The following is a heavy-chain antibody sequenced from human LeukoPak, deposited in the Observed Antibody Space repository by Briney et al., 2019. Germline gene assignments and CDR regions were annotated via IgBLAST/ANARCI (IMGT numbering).Heavy chain of an antibody. Sequence: GGSLRLSCAASGFTIRGFWMHWVRQVPGEGLVWVSQIDEYGDSPIYADSVKGRFTTSRDDAKNTIYLQMNSLRVEDTGVYYCARDRPHNWFDPWGQGTLVTVSS. J-gene: IGHJ5*02. V-gene: IGHV3-74*01. CDR3: ARDRPHNWFDP. CDR2: IDEYGDSP. CDR1: GFTIRGFW.